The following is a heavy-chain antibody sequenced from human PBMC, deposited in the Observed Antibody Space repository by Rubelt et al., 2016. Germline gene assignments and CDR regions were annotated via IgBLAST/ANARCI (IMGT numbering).Heavy chain of an antibody. Sequence: EVQLVESGGGLVQPGRSLRLSCTASGFTFGDYTMSWFRQAPGKGLEGVGYIRSKPYGGATEYAASVKGSFTISRDDSKSIAYLQINSLTTEDTAVYYCTRVEVDSSGYLHYWGQGTLVTVSS. J-gene: IGHJ4*02. CDR1: GFTFGDYT. D-gene: IGHD3-22*01. V-gene: IGHV3-49*03. CDR3: TRVEVDSSGYLHY. CDR2: IRSKPYGGAT.